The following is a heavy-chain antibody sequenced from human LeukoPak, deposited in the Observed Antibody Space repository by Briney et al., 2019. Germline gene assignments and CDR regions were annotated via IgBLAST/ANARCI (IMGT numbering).Heavy chain of an antibody. CDR2: ISSSTSTI. V-gene: IGHV3-48*03. J-gene: IGHJ3*02. CDR3: ARDSSEEWGEISDAFDI. Sequence: PGGSLRLSCAASGFTFSSYEMNWVRQAPGTGLEWVSYISSSTSTIYYADSVKGRFTISRDNAKNSPYLQMNSLRAEDTAVYYCARDSSEEWGEISDAFDIWGQGTMVTVSS. D-gene: IGHD3-16*01. CDR1: GFTFSSYE.